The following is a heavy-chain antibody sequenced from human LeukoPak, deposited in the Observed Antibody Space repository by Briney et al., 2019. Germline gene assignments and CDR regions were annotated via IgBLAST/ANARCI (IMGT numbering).Heavy chain of an antibody. D-gene: IGHD3-9*01. Sequence: GGSLRLSCAASGFTFRDYYMSWIRQAPGKGLEWVSYISSSGSTIYYADSVKGRFTISRDNAKNSLYLQMNSLRAEDTAVYYCTRETYYDILTGYYIDYFDYWGQGTLVTVSS. V-gene: IGHV3-11*01. CDR3: TRETYYDILTGYYIDYFDY. CDR2: ISSSGSTI. CDR1: GFTFRDYY. J-gene: IGHJ4*02.